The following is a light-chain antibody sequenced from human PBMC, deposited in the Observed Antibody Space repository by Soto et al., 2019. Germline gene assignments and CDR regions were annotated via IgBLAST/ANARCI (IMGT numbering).Light chain of an antibody. J-gene: IGLJ1*01. Sequence: QPRSVSGSPGQSVTISCTGTSSDVGGYNYVSWYQQHPGRAPKFMIYDVTKRPSGVPDRFSGSKSGNTASLTISGLQAEDEADYYCCSYAGSYFVFGTGTKVTVL. CDR1: SSDVGGYNY. CDR3: CSYAGSYFV. V-gene: IGLV2-11*01. CDR2: DVT.